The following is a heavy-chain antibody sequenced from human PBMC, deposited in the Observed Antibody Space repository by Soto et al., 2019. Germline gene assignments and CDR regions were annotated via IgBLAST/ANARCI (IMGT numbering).Heavy chain of an antibody. CDR1: VNSISSHSYY. CDR2: IYYSGST. CDR3: ARGSSGLGSYYYYGMDV. Sequence: SETLSLTCTVSVNSISSHSYYWGWIRHPPGKGLEWIGSIYYSGSTYYNPSLKSRVTISVDTSKNQFSLKLSSVTAADTAVYYCARGSSGLGSYYYYGMDVWGQGTTVT. V-gene: IGHV4-39*01. J-gene: IGHJ6*02. D-gene: IGHD6-19*01.